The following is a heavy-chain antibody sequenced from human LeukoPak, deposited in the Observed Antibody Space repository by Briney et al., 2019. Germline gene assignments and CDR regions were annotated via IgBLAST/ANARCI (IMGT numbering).Heavy chain of an antibody. CDR1: GFTFSSYS. CDR2: ISSSSSYI. V-gene: IGHV3-21*01. Sequence: GGSLRLSCAASGFTFSSYSMNWVRQAPGKGLEWVSSISSSSSYIYYADSVKGRFTISRDNAKNSLYLQMNSLRAEDTAVYYCARDDDYGGNFDYWGQRTLVTVSS. CDR3: ARDDDYGGNFDY. J-gene: IGHJ4*02. D-gene: IGHD4-23*01.